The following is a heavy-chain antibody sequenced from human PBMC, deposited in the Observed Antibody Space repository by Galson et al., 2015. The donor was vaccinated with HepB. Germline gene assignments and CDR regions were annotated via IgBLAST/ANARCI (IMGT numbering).Heavy chain of an antibody. V-gene: IGHV4-34*01. CDR1: GASFTDYY. Sequence: ETLSPTCAVYGASFTDYYWNWIRQPPGKGPEWIGEINNGGIPTYNPSLKSRVTISIDTSKKQFSLTLNSVTAADTAVYYCPYFFGSGSFFMDVWGQGTAVTVSS. CDR3: PYFFGSGSFFMDV. CDR2: INNGGIP. J-gene: IGHJ6*02. D-gene: IGHD3-10*01.